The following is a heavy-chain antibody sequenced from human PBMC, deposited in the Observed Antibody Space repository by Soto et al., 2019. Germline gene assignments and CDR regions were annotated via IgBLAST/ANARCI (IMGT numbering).Heavy chain of an antibody. CDR3: ARVGYRVVTASPHFDY. Sequence: QVQLVQSGAEVKKPGASAKVSCKASGYTFTSYYMHWVRQAPGQGLEWMGIINPSGGSTSYAQKFQGRVTMTRDTSTSTVYMELSSLRSEDTAVYYCARVGYRVVTASPHFDYWGQGTLVTVSS. D-gene: IGHD2-21*02. CDR1: GYTFTSYY. CDR2: INPSGGST. J-gene: IGHJ4*02. V-gene: IGHV1-46*01.